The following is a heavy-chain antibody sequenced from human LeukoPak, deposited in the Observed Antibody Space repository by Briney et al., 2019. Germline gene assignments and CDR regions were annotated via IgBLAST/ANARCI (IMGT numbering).Heavy chain of an antibody. V-gene: IGHV3-23*01. Sequence: GGSLRLSCAASGFTFSSYAMSWVRQAPGKGLEWVSAISGSGGSTYYADSVKGRFTISRDNSKNTLYLQMNSLRAEDTAVYYCAKTIHSLPDPRVRGSDGSFDYWGQGTLVTVSS. CDR2: ISGSGGST. CDR1: GFTFSSYA. D-gene: IGHD5-18*01. CDR3: AKTIHSLPDPRVRGSDGSFDY. J-gene: IGHJ4*02.